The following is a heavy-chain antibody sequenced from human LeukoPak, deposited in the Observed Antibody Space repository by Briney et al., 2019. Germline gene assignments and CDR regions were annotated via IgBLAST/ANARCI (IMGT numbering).Heavy chain of an antibody. D-gene: IGHD4-17*01. J-gene: IGHJ4*02. V-gene: IGHV3-33*01. CDR2: IWYDGSNK. CDR1: GFTFSSYG. Sequence: GRSLRLSCAASGFTFSSYGMHWVRQAPGKGLEWVAAIWYDGSNKYYADSVKGRFTISRDNSKNTLYLQMNSLRAEDTAVYYCASSYGDYHTVWGQGTLVTVSS. CDR3: ASSYGDYHTV.